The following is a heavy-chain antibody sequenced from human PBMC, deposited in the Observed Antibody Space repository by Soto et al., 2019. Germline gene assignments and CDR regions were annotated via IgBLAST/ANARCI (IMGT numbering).Heavy chain of an antibody. CDR3: DSEVDGYSQFDE. CDR2: IYHGGST. Sequence: SQTLSLTRSLPGASFTRYFSCWACARQPPGKGLEFVASIYHGGSTFYNPSLRSRVTISLDRSKNQFSLKLTSVTAADMAVYYCDSEVDGYSQFDEWGQRTLVTV. D-gene: IGHD4-4*01. J-gene: IGHJ4*02. V-gene: IGHV4-30-2*01. CDR1: GASFTRYFSC.